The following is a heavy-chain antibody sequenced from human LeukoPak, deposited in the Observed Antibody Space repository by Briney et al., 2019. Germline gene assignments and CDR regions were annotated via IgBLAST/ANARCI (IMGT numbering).Heavy chain of an antibody. J-gene: IGHJ5*02. Sequence: SQTLSLTCTVSGGSISSGSYYWSWIRQPAGKGLEWIGRIYTSGSTNYNPSLKSRVTISVDTSKNQFSLKLSSVTAADTAVYYCARAGGVDYYDSSGYYGRTNWFDPWGQGTLVTVPS. D-gene: IGHD3-22*01. CDR2: IYTSGST. CDR1: GGSISSGSYY. CDR3: ARAGGVDYYDSSGYYGRTNWFDP. V-gene: IGHV4-61*02.